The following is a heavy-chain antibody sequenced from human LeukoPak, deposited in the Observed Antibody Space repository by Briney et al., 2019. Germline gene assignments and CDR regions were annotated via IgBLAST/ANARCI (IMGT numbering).Heavy chain of an antibody. CDR2: IYHSGST. CDR1: GYSISSGYY. J-gene: IGHJ5*02. V-gene: IGHV4-38-2*01. Sequence: PSETLSLTCAVSGYSISSGYYWGWIRQPPGKGLEWIGSIYHSGSTYYIPSLKSRVTISVDTSKNQFSLKLSSVTAADTAVYYCARVYIGGGDYVGENWFDPWGQGTLVTVSS. D-gene: IGHD4-17*01. CDR3: ARVYIGGGDYVGENWFDP.